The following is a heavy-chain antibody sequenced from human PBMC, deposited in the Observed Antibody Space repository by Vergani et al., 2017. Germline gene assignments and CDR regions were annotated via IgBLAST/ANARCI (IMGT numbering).Heavy chain of an antibody. D-gene: IGHD2-2*01. CDR2: IYPGDSDT. V-gene: IGHV5-51*01. CDR3: ARHAKRGCSSTSCYLDYYYYMDV. Sequence: EVQLVQSGAEVKKPGESLKISCKGSGYSFTSYWIGWVRQMPGKGLEWMGIIYPGDSDTRYSPSFQGQVTISADKSISTAYLQWNSLKASDTAMYYCARHAKRGCSSTSCYLDYYYYMDVWGKGTTVTVSS. J-gene: IGHJ6*03. CDR1: GYSFTSYW.